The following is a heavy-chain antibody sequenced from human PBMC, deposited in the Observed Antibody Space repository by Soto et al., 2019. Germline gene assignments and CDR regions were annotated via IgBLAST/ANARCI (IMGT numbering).Heavy chain of an antibody. CDR1: GFTFSSYW. CDR2: INSDGSST. D-gene: IGHD4-17*01. V-gene: IGHV3-74*02. Sequence: EVQLVESGGGLVQPGGSLRLSCAASGFTFSSYWMHWVRQAPGKGLVWVPRINSDGSSTSYADSVKGRFTISRDNAKNTLYLQMSSLRAEDTAVYYCARPKPLTYGDYGFDSWGQGILVTVSS. J-gene: IGHJ4*02. CDR3: ARPKPLTYGDYGFDS.